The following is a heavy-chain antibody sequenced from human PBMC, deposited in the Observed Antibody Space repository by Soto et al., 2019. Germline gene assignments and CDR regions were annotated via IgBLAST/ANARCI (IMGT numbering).Heavy chain of an antibody. CDR2: INYSGST. CDR3: ARVPPGSGTDFNYYYVMDV. CDR1: GDSISSGNYY. J-gene: IGHJ6*02. D-gene: IGHD3-10*01. V-gene: IGHV4-30-4*01. Sequence: SETLSLTCTLSGDSISSGNYYWGWIRHSPGKGLEWIAYINYSGSTYWNQSLRGRITMSVDTWKNQFSLKLRSVTAADTAVYYCARVPPGSGTDFNYYYVMDVWGQGTTVTVSS.